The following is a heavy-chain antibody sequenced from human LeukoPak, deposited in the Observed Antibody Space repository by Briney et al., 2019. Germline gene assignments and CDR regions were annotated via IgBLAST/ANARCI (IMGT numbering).Heavy chain of an antibody. Sequence: SETLSLTCTVSGGSISSYYRSWLRQPPGKGLEWIGYIHYSGSTHYNPSLKSPVTLSVDTSKNQPSLKPSSVTAADTAVYYCARISYGDLEDCWGQGTLVTVSS. CDR2: IHYSGST. D-gene: IGHD4-17*01. J-gene: IGHJ4*02. CDR1: GGSISSYY. CDR3: ARISYGDLEDC. V-gene: IGHV4-59*01.